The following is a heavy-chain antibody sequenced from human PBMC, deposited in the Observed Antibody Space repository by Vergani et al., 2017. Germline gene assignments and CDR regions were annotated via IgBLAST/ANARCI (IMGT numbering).Heavy chain of an antibody. Sequence: QVQLQESGPGLVKPSETLSLTCTVSGGSISSYYWSWIRQPPGKGLEWIGYIYYSGSTNYNPSLKSRVTISVDTSKNQFSLKLSSVTAADTAVYYCARLNPYYDFWSGYYDYYYYYMDVWCKGTTVTVSS. CDR1: GGSISSYY. CDR3: ARLNPYYDFWSGYYDYYYYYMDV. CDR2: IYYSGST. D-gene: IGHD3-3*01. V-gene: IGHV4-59*01. J-gene: IGHJ6*03.